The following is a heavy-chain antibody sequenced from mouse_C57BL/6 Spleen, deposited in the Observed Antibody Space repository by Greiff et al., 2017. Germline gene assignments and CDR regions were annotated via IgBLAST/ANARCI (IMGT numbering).Heavy chain of an antibody. CDR2: IWSGGST. Sequence: QVQLQQPGPGLVQPSQSLSITCTVSGFSLTSYGVHWVRQSPGKGLEWLGVIWSGGSTDYNAAFISRLSISKDNSKSQVFFKMNSLQADDTAIYYCARNPSPYGSSYDWYFDVWGTGTTVTVSS. CDR3: ARNPSPYGSSYDWYFDV. J-gene: IGHJ1*03. V-gene: IGHV2-2*01. D-gene: IGHD1-1*01. CDR1: GFSLTSYG.